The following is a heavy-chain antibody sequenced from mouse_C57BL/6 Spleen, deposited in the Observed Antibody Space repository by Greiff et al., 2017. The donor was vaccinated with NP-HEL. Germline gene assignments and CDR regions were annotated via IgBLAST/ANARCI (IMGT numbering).Heavy chain of an antibody. J-gene: IGHJ3*01. D-gene: IGHD2-4*01. CDR1: GYTFPSYW. V-gene: IGHV1-72*01. CDR2: IDPNSGGT. Sequence: VQLQQPGAELVKPGASVKLSCKASGYTFPSYWMHWVKQRPGRGLEWIGRIDPNSGGTKYNEKFKSKATLTVDKPSSTAYMQLSSLTSEDSAVYYGARSVAYDYDWFAYWGQGTLVTVSA. CDR3: ARSVAYDYDWFAY.